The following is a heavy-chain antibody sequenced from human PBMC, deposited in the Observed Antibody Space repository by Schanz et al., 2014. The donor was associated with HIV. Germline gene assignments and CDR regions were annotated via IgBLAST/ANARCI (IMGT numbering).Heavy chain of an antibody. Sequence: VQLVESGGGVVQPGRSLRLSCAASGFTFSSYAMSWVRQAPGKGLEWVSSISSSDTLLYYAASVKGRFNSSRDNSNTSLPLQMKSLRAEATAVYYCALSRPSGSGGSWYFDLWGRGTLLSVSS. CDR1: GFTFSSYA. D-gene: IGHD2-15*01. CDR3: ALSRPSGSGGSWYFDL. V-gene: IGHV3-21*04. CDR2: ISSSDTLL. J-gene: IGHJ2*01.